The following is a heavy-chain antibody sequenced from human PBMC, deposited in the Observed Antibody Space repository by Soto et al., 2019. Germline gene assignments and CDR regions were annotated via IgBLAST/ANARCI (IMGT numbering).Heavy chain of an antibody. Sequence: EVQLLESGGGLVQPGGSLRLSCAASGFAFSSYAMSWVRQAAGKGLEWVSAISGSGGRTYYADSVKGRFTISRDNSKNTLYLQMNSLRAEDTAVYYCAKDRGGWPYYFDSWGQGTLVTVSS. V-gene: IGHV3-23*01. CDR3: AKDRGGWPYYFDS. CDR1: GFAFSSYA. J-gene: IGHJ4*02. D-gene: IGHD6-19*01. CDR2: ISGSGGRT.